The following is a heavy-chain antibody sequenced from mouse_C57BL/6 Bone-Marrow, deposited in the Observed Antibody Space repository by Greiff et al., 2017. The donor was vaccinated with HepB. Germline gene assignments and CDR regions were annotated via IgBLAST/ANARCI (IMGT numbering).Heavy chain of an antibody. CDR3: AREGDLGRGYFDY. J-gene: IGHJ2*01. CDR2: LYPRDGST. V-gene: IGHV1-85*01. D-gene: IGHD4-1*01. CDR1: GYTFTSYD. Sequence: VKLQESGPELVKPGASVKLSCKASGYTFTSYDINWVKQRPGQGLEWIGWLYPRDGSTKYNEKFKGKATLTVDTSSSTAYMGLHSLTSEDSAVYFCAREGDLGRGYFDYWGQGTTLTVSS.